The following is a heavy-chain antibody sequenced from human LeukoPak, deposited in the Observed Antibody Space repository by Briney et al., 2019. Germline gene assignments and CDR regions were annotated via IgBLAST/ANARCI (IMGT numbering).Heavy chain of an antibody. CDR3: ARAESGP. Sequence: SETLSLTCAVYGGSFSGCYWSWIRQPPGKGLEWIGEINHSGSTNYNPSLKSRVTISVDTSKNQFSLKLSSVTAADTAVYYCARAESGPWGQGTLVTVSS. V-gene: IGHV4-34*01. J-gene: IGHJ5*02. CDR2: INHSGST. CDR1: GGSFSGCY.